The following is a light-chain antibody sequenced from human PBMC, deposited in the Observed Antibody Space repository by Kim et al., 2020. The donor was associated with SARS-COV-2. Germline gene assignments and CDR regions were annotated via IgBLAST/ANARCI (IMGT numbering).Light chain of an antibody. CDR3: QQYDILPPVT. CDR2: DAS. J-gene: IGKJ3*01. Sequence: DIQMTQSPSSLSASVGDRVTITCQASQDISNYLNWYQQKPGKAPKLLIYDASNLETGVPSRFSGSGSGTDFTFTISSLQPEDIATYYCQQYDILPPVTSGPGTKVDIK. CDR1: QDISNY. V-gene: IGKV1-33*01.